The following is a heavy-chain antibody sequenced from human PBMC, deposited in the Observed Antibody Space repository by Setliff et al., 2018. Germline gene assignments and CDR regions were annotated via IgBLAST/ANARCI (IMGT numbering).Heavy chain of an antibody. J-gene: IGHJ4*02. CDR2: ISGSGGST. CDR3: AGTCSGSGCYAGLES. CDR1: GFTFTSYA. Sequence: GGSLRLSCAASGFTFTSYAMNWVRQAPGKGLEWVSAISGSGGSTDYADSVKGRFTISRDNSKNTLYLQMNGLRAEDTAIYYCAGTCSGSGCYAGLESWGQGTPVTVSS. V-gene: IGHV3-23*01. D-gene: IGHD2-15*01.